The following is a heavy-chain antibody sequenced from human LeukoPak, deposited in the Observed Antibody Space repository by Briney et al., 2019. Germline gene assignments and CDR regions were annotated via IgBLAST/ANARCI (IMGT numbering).Heavy chain of an antibody. D-gene: IGHD1-14*01. V-gene: IGHV3-23*01. J-gene: IGHJ4*02. CDR3: ARGVEPLAANTLAY. CDR2: INGGAYST. Sequence: TGGSLRLSCAASGFTFSSYAMTWVRQAPGKGLEWISAINGGAYSTSYADSVQGRFTISRDNSKNTLYLEVNSLSPDDTAVYYCARGVEPLAANTLAYWGQGTLVTVSS. CDR1: GFTFSSYA.